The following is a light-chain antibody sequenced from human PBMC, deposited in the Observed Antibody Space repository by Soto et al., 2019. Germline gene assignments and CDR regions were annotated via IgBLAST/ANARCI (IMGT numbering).Light chain of an antibody. Sequence: EIVLTQSPATLSLSPGERSSLSCSSSQSVSKYLAWYQQKSGQAPRLLIYDASNRATGIPARFSGSGSGTDFTLTISRLEPEDFAVYYCQQRSNWPPITFGQGTRLEI. CDR3: QQRSNWPPIT. J-gene: IGKJ5*01. CDR1: QSVSKY. CDR2: DAS. V-gene: IGKV3-11*01.